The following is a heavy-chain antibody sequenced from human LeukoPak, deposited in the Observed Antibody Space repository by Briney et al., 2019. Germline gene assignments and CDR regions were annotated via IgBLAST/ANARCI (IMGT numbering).Heavy chain of an antibody. CDR2: ISTSYGNT. J-gene: IGHJ4*02. Sequence: ASVKVSCKASGYTFTSYGISWVRQAPGQGLEWMAWISTSYGNTNFAQKFQGRVTMTTDTSTSTAYMELRSLRSDDTAVYYCVRDNDYVPAYWGQGTLVIVSS. D-gene: IGHD4-17*01. CDR3: VRDNDYVPAY. V-gene: IGHV1-18*01. CDR1: GYTFTSYG.